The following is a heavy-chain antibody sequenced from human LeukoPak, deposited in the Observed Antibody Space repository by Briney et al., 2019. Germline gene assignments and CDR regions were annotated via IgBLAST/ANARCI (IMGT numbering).Heavy chain of an antibody. Sequence: GGSLRLSCAASGFTFSTYSMNWVRQAPGKGLEWVSYISSSSSTIYYADSVKGRFTISRDNAKNSLYLQMNSLRAEDTAVYYCARVRNIVVVPAAPRDFDYWGQGTLVTVSS. CDR1: GFTFSTYS. CDR2: ISSSSSTI. CDR3: ARVRNIVVVPAAPRDFDY. D-gene: IGHD2-2*01. V-gene: IGHV3-48*01. J-gene: IGHJ4*02.